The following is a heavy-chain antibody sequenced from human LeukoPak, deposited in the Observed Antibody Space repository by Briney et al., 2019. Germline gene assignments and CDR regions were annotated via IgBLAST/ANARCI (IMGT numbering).Heavy chain of an antibody. CDR1: AYPPNYG. Sequence: ASVKVSCKASAYPPNYGITLVRQAPGQGLEWMGWISAYSTNTKYAQKLQGRVTITTYTSTTTTYMELRSLRSDDTALYYCSTRPDGQWLAPFDYWGQGTVVTVSS. CDR3: STRPDGQWLAPFDY. J-gene: IGHJ4*02. CDR2: ISAYSTNT. D-gene: IGHD6-19*01. V-gene: IGHV1-18*01.